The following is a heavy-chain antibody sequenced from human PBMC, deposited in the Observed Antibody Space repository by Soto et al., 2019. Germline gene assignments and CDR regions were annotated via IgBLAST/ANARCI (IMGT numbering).Heavy chain of an antibody. CDR1: GYTFTSYY. Sequence: ASVKVSCKASGYTFTSYYMHWVRQAPGQGLEWMGIINPSGGSTSYAQKFQGRVTMTRDTSTSTVYMELSSLRSEDTAVYYCARGQLKQRNYYYYMDVWGKGTTVTVSS. V-gene: IGHV1-46*03. D-gene: IGHD6-6*01. CDR2: INPSGGST. J-gene: IGHJ6*03. CDR3: ARGQLKQRNYYYYMDV.